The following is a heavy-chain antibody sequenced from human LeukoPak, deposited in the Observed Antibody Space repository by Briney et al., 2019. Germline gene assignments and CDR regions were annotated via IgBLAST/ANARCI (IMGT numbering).Heavy chain of an antibody. J-gene: IGHJ6*02. CDR3: ARGSPNHYYDSSGYYFFDYYGMDV. V-gene: IGHV1-2*02. D-gene: IGHD3-22*01. CDR2: INPNSGGT. Sequence: ASVKVSCKASGYTFTGYYMHWVRQAPGQGLEWMGWINPNSGGTNYAQKFQGRVTMTRDTSISTAYMELSGLRSDDTAVYYCARGSPNHYYDSSGYYFFDYYGMDVWGQGTTVTVSS. CDR1: GYTFTGYY.